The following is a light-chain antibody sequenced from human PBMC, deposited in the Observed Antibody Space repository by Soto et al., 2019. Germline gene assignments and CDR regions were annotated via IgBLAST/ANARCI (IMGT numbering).Light chain of an antibody. J-gene: IGKJ2*01. Sequence: EIVLTQSPGTLSLSPGERATLSCRASQSVSRSYLAWYQQNPGQPPSLLIYATSSRATGIPDRFSGSGSGTDFTLTISILEPEDFAVYYCQQYGSSPYTVGQGTKLEIK. CDR1: QSVSRSY. V-gene: IGKV3-20*01. CDR2: ATS. CDR3: QQYGSSPYT.